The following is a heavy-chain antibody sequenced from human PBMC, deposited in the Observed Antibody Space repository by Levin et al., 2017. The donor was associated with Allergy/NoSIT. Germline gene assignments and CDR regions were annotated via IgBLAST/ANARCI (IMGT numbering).Heavy chain of an antibody. Sequence: GGSLRLSCAASRFIFSNAWMSWVRQAPGKGLEWVGRIKSKTDGGTTDYAAPVKGRFSISRDDSKNTLYLQMNSLKTEDTAMYYCTTDAGVSAAPIFQHWGQGTLVTVSS. D-gene: IGHD2-2*01. CDR1: RFIFSNAW. CDR3: TTDAGVSAAPIFQH. CDR2: IKSKTDGGTT. V-gene: IGHV3-15*05. J-gene: IGHJ1*01.